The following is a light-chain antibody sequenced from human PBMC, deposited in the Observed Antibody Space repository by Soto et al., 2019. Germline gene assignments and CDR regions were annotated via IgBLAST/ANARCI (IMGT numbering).Light chain of an antibody. Sequence: IQMTQSPSTLSASVGDRVTITCRASQSISSWLAWYQQKPGKAPKLLIYDASSLNSGVPSRFSGSQSGTEFTLTITSLLPDDFATYFCQQYSSYSLPTFGGGTKVDI. CDR2: DAS. V-gene: IGKV1-5*01. CDR1: QSISSW. CDR3: QQYSSYSLPT. J-gene: IGKJ4*01.